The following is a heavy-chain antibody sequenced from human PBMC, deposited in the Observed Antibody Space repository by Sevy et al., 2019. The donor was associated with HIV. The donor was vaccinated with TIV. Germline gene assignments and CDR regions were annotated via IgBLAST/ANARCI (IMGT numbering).Heavy chain of an antibody. J-gene: IGHJ4*02. V-gene: IGHV3-49*03. CDR2: IRTTASGGTT. D-gene: IGHD6-13*01. CDR1: GFTFGDYA. Sequence: GGSLRLSCTTSGFTFGDYAMGWFRQAPGKGLEWVGFIRTTASGGTTDYAASVKGTFIISRDDSKSIAYLQMNSLKTEDTAVYYCTRSFSASWYPHYWGQGTLVTVSS. CDR3: TRSFSASWYPHY.